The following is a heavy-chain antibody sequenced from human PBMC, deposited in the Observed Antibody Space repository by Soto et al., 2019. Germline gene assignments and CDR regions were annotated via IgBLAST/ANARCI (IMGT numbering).Heavy chain of an antibody. CDR2: INPNSGGT. CDR1: GYTFTGYY. Sequence: ASVKVSCKASGYTFTGYYMHWVRQAPGQGLEWMGWINPNSGGTNYAQKFQGRVTMTRDTSISTAYMELSRLRSDDTAVYYCAAGGVYAIPDYYYYYGMDVWGQGTTATVSS. D-gene: IGHD2-8*01. V-gene: IGHV1-2*02. J-gene: IGHJ6*02. CDR3: AAGGVYAIPDYYYYYGMDV.